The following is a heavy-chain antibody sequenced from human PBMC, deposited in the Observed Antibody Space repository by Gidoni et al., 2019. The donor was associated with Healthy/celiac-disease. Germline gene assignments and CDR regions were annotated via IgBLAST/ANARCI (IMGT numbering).Heavy chain of an antibody. CDR1: GFTFNNAW. CDR2: IKRKTDGGTT. CDR3: TTDDETRVDY. D-gene: IGHD3-3*01. J-gene: IGHJ4*02. V-gene: IGHV3-15*01. Sequence: EVQLVESGGGLVKPGGSLRLSCAASGFTFNNAWMSWVRQAPGKGLEWVGRIKRKTDGGTTHYAAPVKGRFTISRDDSKNTLYLQMNSLKTEDTAVYYCTTDDETRVDYWGQGTLVTVSS.